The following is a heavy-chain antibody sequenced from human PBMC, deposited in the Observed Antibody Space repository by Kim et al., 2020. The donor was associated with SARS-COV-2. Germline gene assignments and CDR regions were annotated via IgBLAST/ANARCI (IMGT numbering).Heavy chain of an antibody. D-gene: IGHD3-10*01. Sequence: SVKVSCKASGGTFSSYAISWVRQAPGQGLEWMGGIIPIFGTANYAQKFQGRVTITADESTSTAYMELSSLRSEDTAVYYCARDRWADYYGSGTNARGYFQHWGQGTLVTVSS. CDR2: IIPIFGTA. CDR3: ARDRWADYYGSGTNARGYFQH. V-gene: IGHV1-69*13. J-gene: IGHJ1*01. CDR1: GGTFSSYA.